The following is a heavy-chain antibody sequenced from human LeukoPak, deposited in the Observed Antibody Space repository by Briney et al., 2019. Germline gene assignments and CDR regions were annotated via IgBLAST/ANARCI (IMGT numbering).Heavy chain of an antibody. CDR1: GYTFTSYY. CDR3: ATEKHVDIVATGEAFDI. Sequence: ASVKVSCKASGYTFTSYYMHWVRQAPGQGLEWMGIISSSGGRTSYAQKFQGRVTMTEDTSTDTAYMELSSLRSEDTAVYYCATEKHVDIVATGEAFDIWGQGTMVTVSS. V-gene: IGHV1-46*01. J-gene: IGHJ3*02. D-gene: IGHD5-12*01. CDR2: ISSSGGRT.